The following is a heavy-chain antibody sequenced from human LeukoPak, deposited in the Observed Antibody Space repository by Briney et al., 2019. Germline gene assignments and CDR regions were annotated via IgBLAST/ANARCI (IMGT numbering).Heavy chain of an antibody. CDR1: GGSTSSYY. CDR2: ISTSGST. CDR3: ARGPLIVVVVAATPDNWFDP. J-gene: IGHJ5*02. Sequence: SETLSLTCTVSGGSTSSYYWSRIRQPAGKGLEWIGRISTSGSTNYNPSLKSRVTMSVDTSKNQFSLKLSSVTAADTAVYYCARGPLIVVVVAATPDNWFDPWGQGTLVTVSS. V-gene: IGHV4-4*07. D-gene: IGHD2-15*01.